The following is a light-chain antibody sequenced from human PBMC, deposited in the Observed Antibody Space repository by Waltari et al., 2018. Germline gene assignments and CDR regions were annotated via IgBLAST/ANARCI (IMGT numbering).Light chain of an antibody. Sequence: EVVLTQSPSTLSVSPGEKATLSCKASQSVSTNLAWYQQKPGQAPRLLISGASTRAAAVPARFSGSGSGTEFTLTISSLQSEDFAVYYCQQYDKWPPRTFGQGTKVEIK. CDR3: QQYDKWPPRT. J-gene: IGKJ1*01. CDR1: QSVSTN. CDR2: GAS. V-gene: IGKV3-15*01.